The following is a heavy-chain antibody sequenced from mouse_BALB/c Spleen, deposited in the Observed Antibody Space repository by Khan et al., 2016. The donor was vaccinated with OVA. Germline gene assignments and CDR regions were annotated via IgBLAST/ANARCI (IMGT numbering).Heavy chain of an antibody. CDR1: GFTFSSYG. D-gene: IGHD1-2*01. Sequence: EVQLVESGGDLVKPGGSLKLSCAASGFTFSSYGMSWVRQTPDKRLEWVATISSGGHYTYFPDSVRGRFTISRDDAKNTLYLQMSSLKSEDTAMYYCARTITKAKGDYDAMDYWGQGTSVTVSS. V-gene: IGHV5-6*01. CDR2: ISSGGHYT. CDR3: ARTITKAKGDYDAMDY. J-gene: IGHJ4*01.